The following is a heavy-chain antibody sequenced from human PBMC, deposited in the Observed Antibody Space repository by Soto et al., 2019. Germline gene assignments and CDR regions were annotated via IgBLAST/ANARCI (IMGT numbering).Heavy chain of an antibody. Sequence: QVQLVQSGAEVKKPGASVKVSCKASGYTFTSYGISWVRQAPGQGLEWMGWISAYNGNTNYAQKPQSXXTXPTATSTSTAYMELRSLSSADTAVYYWARDLPPPDYWGQGTLVTVSS. J-gene: IGHJ4*02. CDR3: ARDLPPPDY. V-gene: IGHV1-18*01. CDR1: GYTFTSYG. CDR2: ISAYNGNT.